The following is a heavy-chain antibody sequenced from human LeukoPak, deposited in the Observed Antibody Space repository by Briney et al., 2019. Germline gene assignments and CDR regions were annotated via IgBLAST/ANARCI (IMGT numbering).Heavy chain of an antibody. CDR3: AKDPSLWFGELSGGGWY. D-gene: IGHD3-10*01. CDR2: ISGSGGST. V-gene: IGHV3-23*01. Sequence: GGSVRLSCAASGFTFSSYAMSWVRQAPGKGLEWVSAISGSGGSTYYADSVKGRFTISRDNSKNTLYLQMNSLRAEDTAVYYCAKDPSLWFGELSGGGWYWRQGTLVTVSS. CDR1: GFTFSSYA. J-gene: IGHJ4*02.